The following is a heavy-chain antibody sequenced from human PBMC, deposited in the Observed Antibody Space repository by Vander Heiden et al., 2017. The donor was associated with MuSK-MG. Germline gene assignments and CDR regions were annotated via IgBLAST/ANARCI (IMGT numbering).Heavy chain of an antibody. D-gene: IGHD2-2*01. CDR2: INSDGSST. Sequence: EVQLVESGGGLVQPGGSLRLPCAASGFTCSSYWMHWVRQAPGKGLVWVSRINSDGSSTSYADSLKGRFTISRDNAKNTLYLQMNSLRAEDTAVYYCARDRDEYASYYYYYYMDVWGKGTTVTVSS. V-gene: IGHV3-74*01. CDR3: ARDRDEYASYYYYYYMDV. J-gene: IGHJ6*03. CDR1: GFTCSSYW.